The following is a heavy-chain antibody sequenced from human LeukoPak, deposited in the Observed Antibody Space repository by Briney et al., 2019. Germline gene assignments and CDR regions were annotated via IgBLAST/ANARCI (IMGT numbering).Heavy chain of an antibody. CDR1: GYTFTSYA. Sequence: ASVQVSCKASGYTFTSYAMHWVRQAPGQRLEWMGWINAGNGNTKYSQKFQGRVTSTRDTSASTAYMELSSLRSEDTAVYYCARGGYGDYAFDYWGQGTLVTVSS. J-gene: IGHJ4*02. V-gene: IGHV1-3*01. CDR2: INAGNGNT. CDR3: ARGGYGDYAFDY. D-gene: IGHD4-17*01.